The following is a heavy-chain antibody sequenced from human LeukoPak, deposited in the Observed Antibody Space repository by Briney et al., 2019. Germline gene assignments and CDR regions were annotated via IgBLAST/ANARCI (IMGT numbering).Heavy chain of an antibody. CDR2: ISYDGSNK. CDR3: AKDLGYSSSWYADDY. D-gene: IGHD6-13*01. Sequence: PGGSLRLSCAASGFTFSSYGMHWVRQAPGKGLEWVAVISYDGSNKYYADSVKGRFTISRDNSKNTLHLQMNSLRAEDTAVYYCAKDLGYSSSWYADDYWGQGTLVTVSS. CDR1: GFTFSSYG. V-gene: IGHV3-30*18. J-gene: IGHJ4*02.